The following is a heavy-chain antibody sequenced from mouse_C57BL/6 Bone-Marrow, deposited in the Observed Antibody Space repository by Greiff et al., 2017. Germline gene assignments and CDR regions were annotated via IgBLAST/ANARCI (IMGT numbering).Heavy chain of an antibody. V-gene: IGHV14-3*01. Sequence: EVKLQESVAELVRPGASVKLSCTASGFNIKNTYMHWVKQRPEQGLEWIGRIDPANGNTKYAPKFQGKDTIAADTSSNTAYLQLSSLTSEDTAIYYCAHDSNYFAWFAYWGQGTLVTVSA. J-gene: IGHJ3*01. CDR2: IDPANGNT. D-gene: IGHD2-5*01. CDR1: GFNIKNTY. CDR3: AHDSNYFAWFAY.